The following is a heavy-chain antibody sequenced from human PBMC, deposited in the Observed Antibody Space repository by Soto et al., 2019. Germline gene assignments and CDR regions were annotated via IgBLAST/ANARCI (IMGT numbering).Heavy chain of an antibody. CDR1: GGSISSGDYY. D-gene: IGHD5-12*01. J-gene: IGHJ5*02. CDR2: IYYSGST. Sequence: SETLSLTCTVSGGSISSGDYYWSWIRQPPGKGLEWIGYIYYSGSTYYNPSLKSRVTISVDTSKNQFSLKLSSVTAADTAVYYCARDLRGYRGWFHPWGQGTPVTVSS. CDR3: ARDLRGYRGWFHP. V-gene: IGHV4-30-4*01.